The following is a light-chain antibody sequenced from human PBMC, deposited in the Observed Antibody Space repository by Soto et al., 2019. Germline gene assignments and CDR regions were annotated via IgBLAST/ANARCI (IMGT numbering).Light chain of an antibody. J-gene: IGLJ2*01. CDR3: QSYDSSLSGVV. Sequence: QSVLTQPPSVSGAPGQRVTISCTGSSSNIGAGYDVHWYQRLPGTAPKLLIYTNNNRPSGVPDRFSGSKSGTSASLAITGLQPEDEADYYCQSYDSSLSGVVFGGGTKVTVL. CDR1: SSNIGAGYD. V-gene: IGLV1-40*01. CDR2: TNN.